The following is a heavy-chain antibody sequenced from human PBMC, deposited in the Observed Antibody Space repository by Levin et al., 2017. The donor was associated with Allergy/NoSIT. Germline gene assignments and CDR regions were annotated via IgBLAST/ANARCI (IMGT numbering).Heavy chain of an antibody. CDR1: GGSINTYY. CDR3: ARGFNYATYFFDH. V-gene: IGHV4-59*08. D-gene: IGHD2-15*01. Sequence: PSETLSLTCTVSGGSINTYYWHWIRQPPGRGLEWIGYVFYSGSTNYNPSLRSRVTISLDTSKNQFSLKLTSVTAADTAVYYCARGFNYATYFFDHWGQGTLVTVSS. J-gene: IGHJ4*02. CDR2: VFYSGST.